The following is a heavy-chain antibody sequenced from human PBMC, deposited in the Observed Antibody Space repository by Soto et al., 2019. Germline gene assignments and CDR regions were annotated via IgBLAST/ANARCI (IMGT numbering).Heavy chain of an antibody. D-gene: IGHD5-12*01. J-gene: IGHJ5*02. CDR1: GFTFSNHA. CDR2: ISGGGGST. CDR3: ADRDIRVSSS. V-gene: IGHV3-23*01. Sequence: EVQLLESGGGLVQPGGSLRLSCTASGFTFSNHAMTWVRQAPGKGLECVAAISGGGGSTYYVDSVKGRFTIFRDNSKNTLSLHMTGLSVEDTGIYDCADRDIRVSSSWGQGTLVTVSS.